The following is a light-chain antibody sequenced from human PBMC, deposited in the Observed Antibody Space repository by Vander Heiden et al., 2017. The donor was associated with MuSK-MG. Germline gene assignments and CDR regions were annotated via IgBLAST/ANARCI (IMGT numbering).Light chain of an antibody. CDR1: QSVSSN. V-gene: IGKV3-15*01. CDR3: QHYNNWPPLT. CDR2: GAS. J-gene: IGKJ4*01. Sequence: EIVMTQSPATLSVSPGERATLSCSASQSVSSNLAWYQQKPGQAPRLLIYGASTRATGIPARFSGSGSETEFTLTISSLQSEDFAVYYCQHYNNWPPLTFGGGTKVEIK.